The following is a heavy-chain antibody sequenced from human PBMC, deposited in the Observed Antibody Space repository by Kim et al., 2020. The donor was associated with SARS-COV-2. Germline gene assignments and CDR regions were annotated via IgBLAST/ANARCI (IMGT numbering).Heavy chain of an antibody. Sequence: GGSLRLSCAASGFTFSSYAMSWVRQAPGKGLEWVSAISGSGGSTYYADSVKGRFTISRDNSKNTLYLQMNSLRAEDTAVYYCAKADIAAAGRKGREDYWGQGTLVTVSS. J-gene: IGHJ4*02. CDR1: GFTFSSYA. V-gene: IGHV3-23*01. CDR3: AKADIAAAGRKGREDY. CDR2: ISGSGGST. D-gene: IGHD6-13*01.